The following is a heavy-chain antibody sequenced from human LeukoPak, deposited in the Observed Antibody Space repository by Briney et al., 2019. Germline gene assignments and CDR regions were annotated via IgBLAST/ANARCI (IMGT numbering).Heavy chain of an antibody. V-gene: IGHV1-69*04. CDR3: ASLGSAAVAGLGTDY. D-gene: IGHD6-19*01. J-gene: IGHJ4*02. CDR1: GGTFSSYA. CDR2: IIPIFGIA. Sequence: SVKVSCKASGGTFSSYAISWVRQAPGQGLEWMGRIIPIFGIANYAQKFQGRVTITADKSTSTAYMELSSLRSEDTAVYYCASLGSAAVAGLGTDYWGQGTLVTVS.